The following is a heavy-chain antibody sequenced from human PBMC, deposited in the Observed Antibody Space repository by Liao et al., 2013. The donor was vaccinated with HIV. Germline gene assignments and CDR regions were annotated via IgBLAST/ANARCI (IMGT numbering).Heavy chain of an antibody. CDR2: IYYSGST. J-gene: IGHJ4*02. D-gene: IGHD3-9*01. CDR3: ARAQGANILTGYPTRYYFDS. V-gene: IGHV4-61*02. CDR1: GGSISSGSYY. Sequence: QVQLQESGPGLVKPSQTLSLTCTVSGGSISSGSYYWSWIRQPAGKGLEWIGRIYYSGSTNYNPSLKSRVTISVDTSKNQFSLKLTSVTAADTAVYYCARAQGANILTGYPTRYYFDSWGQGTWSPSPQ.